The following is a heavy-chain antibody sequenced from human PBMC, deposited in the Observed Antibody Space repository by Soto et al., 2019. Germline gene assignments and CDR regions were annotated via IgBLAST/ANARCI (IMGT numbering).Heavy chain of an antibody. J-gene: IGHJ6*03. CDR3: ARKGIYCSGGTCYAEDYFYYMDV. CDR1: GFTASSYA. CDR2: LSGSGGRA. D-gene: IGHD2-15*01. Sequence: PGGSLRLSCAASGFTASSYAMTWVRQAPGKELEWVSALSGSGGRAKYADSVKGRFTISRDNSKNTLYLQMDSLRAEDTAVYYCARKGIYCSGGTCYAEDYFYYMDVWGKGTTVTVSS. V-gene: IGHV3-23*01.